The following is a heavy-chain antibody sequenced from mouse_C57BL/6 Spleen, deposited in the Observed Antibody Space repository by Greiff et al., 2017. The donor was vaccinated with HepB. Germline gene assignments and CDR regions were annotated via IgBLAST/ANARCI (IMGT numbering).Heavy chain of an antibody. CDR1: GFTFSDYG. J-gene: IGHJ1*03. CDR3: ARDDYGYWYFDV. Sequence: EVQGVESGGGLVKPGGSLKLSCAASGFTFSDYGMHWVRQAPEKGLEWVAYISSGSSTIYYADTVKGRFTISRDNAKNTLFLQMTSLRSEDTAMYYCARDDYGYWYFDVWGTGTTVTVSS. D-gene: IGHD2-4*01. CDR2: ISSGSSTI. V-gene: IGHV5-17*01.